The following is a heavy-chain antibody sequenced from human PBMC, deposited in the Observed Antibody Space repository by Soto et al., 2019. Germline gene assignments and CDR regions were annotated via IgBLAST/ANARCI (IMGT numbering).Heavy chain of an antibody. Sequence: SETLSLTCTVSGGSINTFYWSWVQQPAGKGLEWIGRIFSSGSTSFNPSLENRVAMSVDTSKNHFSLNLSSVTAADMAVYYCAREGSYSAYNFAHGIQLWSFDFWGQGALVTVSS. V-gene: IGHV4-4*07. D-gene: IGHD5-12*01. J-gene: IGHJ4*02. CDR3: AREGSYSAYNFAHGIQLWSFDF. CDR2: IFSSGST. CDR1: GGSINTFY.